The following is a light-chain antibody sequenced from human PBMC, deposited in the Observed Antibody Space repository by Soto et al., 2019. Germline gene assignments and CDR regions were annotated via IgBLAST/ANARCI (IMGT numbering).Light chain of an antibody. V-gene: IGKV2-28*01. CDR1: QSLLHSNGYNY. J-gene: IGKJ1*01. Sequence: DVVMTQSPLSLPVTPGEPASISCRSSQSLLHSNGYNYLDWYLQKPGQSPQLLIYLGSNRASGVPDRFSGSGSGTDFILKTSRVEAGGVRVYCCMQAVPASRTFGTGTKVEI. CDR3: MQAVPASRT. CDR2: LGS.